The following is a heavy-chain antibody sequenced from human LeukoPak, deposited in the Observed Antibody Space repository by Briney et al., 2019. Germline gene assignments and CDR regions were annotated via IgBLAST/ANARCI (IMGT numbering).Heavy chain of an antibody. CDR1: GITFSNAW. CDR2: IKSKTDGGTT. CDR3: TTDTSAILRYFDLPADY. Sequence: GGSLRLSCAASGITFSNAWMSWVRQAPGKGLEWVGRIKSKTDGGTTDYAAPVKGRFTISRDDSKNTLYLQMNSLKTEDTAVYYCTTDTSAILRYFDLPADYWGQGTLVTVSS. D-gene: IGHD3-9*01. V-gene: IGHV3-15*01. J-gene: IGHJ4*02.